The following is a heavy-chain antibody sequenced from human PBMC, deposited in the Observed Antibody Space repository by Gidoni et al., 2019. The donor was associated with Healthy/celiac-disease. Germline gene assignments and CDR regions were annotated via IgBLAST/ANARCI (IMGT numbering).Heavy chain of an antibody. CDR1: GYTFTNYY. Sequence: QVQLVQSGAEVKKPGASVKVSCKASGYTFTNYYMHWVRQAPGQGLEWMGIINPSGGSTTYAQNFQGRVTMTRDTSTSTVYMEVGSLRSEDTAVYYCATNLPSGYDLDYYYYGMDVWGQGTTVTVSS. J-gene: IGHJ6*02. CDR2: INPSGGST. CDR3: ATNLPSGYDLDYYYYGMDV. D-gene: IGHD5-12*01. V-gene: IGHV1-46*01.